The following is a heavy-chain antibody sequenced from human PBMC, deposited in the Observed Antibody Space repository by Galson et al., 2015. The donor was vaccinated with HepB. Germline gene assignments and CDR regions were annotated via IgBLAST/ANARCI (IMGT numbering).Heavy chain of an antibody. D-gene: IGHD3-16*01. CDR2: ISAYNGNT. CDR3: ARDTYYYYYYGMDV. J-gene: IGHJ6*02. CDR1: GYTFTSYG. V-gene: IGHV1-18*01. Sequence: SVKVSCKASGYTFTSYGISWVRQAPGQGLEWMGWISAYNGNTNYAQKLQGRVTMTTDTSTSTAYMEPRSLRSDDTAVYYCARDTYYYYYYGMDVWGQGTTVTVSS.